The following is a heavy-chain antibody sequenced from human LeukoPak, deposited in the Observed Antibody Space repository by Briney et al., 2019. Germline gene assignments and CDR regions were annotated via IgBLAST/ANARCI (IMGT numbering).Heavy chain of an antibody. Sequence: GASVKVSCKASGYTFTSYAMKWVRQAPGQGLEWMGWINTNTGNPTYAQGFTGRFVFSLDTSVSTAYLQISSLKAEDTAVYYCARRGPEGYSYELDYWGQGTLVTVSS. V-gene: IGHV7-4-1*02. CDR2: INTNTGNP. CDR3: ARRGPEGYSYELDY. J-gene: IGHJ4*02. CDR1: GYTFTSYA. D-gene: IGHD5-18*01.